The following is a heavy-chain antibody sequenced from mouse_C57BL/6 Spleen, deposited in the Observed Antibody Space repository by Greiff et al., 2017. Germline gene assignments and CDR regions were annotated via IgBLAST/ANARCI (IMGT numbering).Heavy chain of an antibody. V-gene: IGHV5-9*01. D-gene: IGHD1-1*01. Sequence: EVQLQESGGGLVKPGGSLKLSCAASGFTFSSYTMSWVRQTPEKRLEWVATISGGGGNTYYPDSVKGRFTISRDNAKNTLYLQMSSLRSEDTALYYCARDYYGSSWFAYWGQGTLVTVSA. CDR2: ISGGGGNT. CDR3: ARDYYGSSWFAY. J-gene: IGHJ3*01. CDR1: GFTFSSYT.